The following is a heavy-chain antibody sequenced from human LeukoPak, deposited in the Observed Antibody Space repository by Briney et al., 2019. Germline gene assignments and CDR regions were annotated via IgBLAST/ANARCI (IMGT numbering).Heavy chain of an antibody. V-gene: IGHV3-11*06. D-gene: IGHD1-14*01. CDR3: ARDWAPSDGNWFDP. J-gene: IGHJ5*02. Sequence: PGGSLRLSCSASGFTFSDYYMSWIRQAPGKGLEWVSYISTTGSDTNYVDSVKGRFTISRDNAKNSLYLQMNSLRAEDTAVYYCARDWAPSDGNWFDPWGQGTLVTVSS. CDR1: GFTFSDYY. CDR2: ISTTGSDT.